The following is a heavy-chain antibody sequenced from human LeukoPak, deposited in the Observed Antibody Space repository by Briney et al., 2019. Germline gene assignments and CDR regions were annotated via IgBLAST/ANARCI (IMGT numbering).Heavy chain of an antibody. D-gene: IGHD3-10*01. CDR2: ISGSGGST. V-gene: IGHV3-23*01. CDR1: GFTFSSYA. J-gene: IGHJ4*02. Sequence: PGGSLRLSCAASGFTFSSYAMSWVRQAPGKGLEWVSAISGSGGSTYYADSVKGRFTISRDNSKNTLYLQMNSLRAEDTAVYYCARDSGEEGAYYFDYWGQGTLVTVSS. CDR3: ARDSGEEGAYYFDY.